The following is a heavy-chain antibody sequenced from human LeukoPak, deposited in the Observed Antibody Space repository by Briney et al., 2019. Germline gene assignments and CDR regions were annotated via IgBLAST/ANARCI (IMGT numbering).Heavy chain of an antibody. Sequence: SETLSLTCSVSGDDIGSSNWWTWVRQPPQKGLEWIGEVYHSGSMNYKPSLKSRIYMSVDKSQNRFSLRLTSVTAADTAVYFCARVSGSGLYFKSFDPWGQGTLVIVSS. CDR3: ARVSGSGLYFKSFDP. J-gene: IGHJ5*01. CDR2: VYHSGSM. CDR1: GDDIGSSNW. D-gene: IGHD3-10*01. V-gene: IGHV4-4*02.